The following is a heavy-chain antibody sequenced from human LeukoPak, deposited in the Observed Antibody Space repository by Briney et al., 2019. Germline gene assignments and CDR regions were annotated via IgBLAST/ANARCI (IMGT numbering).Heavy chain of an antibody. D-gene: IGHD1-26*01. Sequence: ASVKVSCKASGYTFTSYGISWVRQAPGQGLEWMGWISAYNGNTNYAQKLQGRVTMTRDMSTSTVYMELSSLRSEDTAVYYCAREGSYFGAAFDIWGQGTMVTVSS. CDR2: ISAYNGNT. V-gene: IGHV1-18*01. CDR1: GYTFTSYG. CDR3: AREGSYFGAAFDI. J-gene: IGHJ3*02.